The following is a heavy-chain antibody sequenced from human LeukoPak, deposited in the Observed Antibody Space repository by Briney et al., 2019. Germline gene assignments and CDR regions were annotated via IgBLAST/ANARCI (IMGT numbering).Heavy chain of an antibody. CDR1: GYSFNTYW. CDR2: IYPGDSDT. V-gene: IGHV5-51*01. Sequence: GESLKICCKGSGYSFNTYWIGWVRQMPGKGLEWMGIIYPGDSDTKSSPSFQGHVTISADPSTSTADLQWSSRKAPDTAMYYCATYFAGAQTFDIWGQGTMVTVSS. CDR3: ATYFAGAQTFDI. D-gene: IGHD3-16*01. J-gene: IGHJ3*02.